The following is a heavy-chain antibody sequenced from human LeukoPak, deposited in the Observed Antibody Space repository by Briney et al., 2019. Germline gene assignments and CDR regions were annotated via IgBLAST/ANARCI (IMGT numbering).Heavy chain of an antibody. V-gene: IGHV3-23*01. Sequence: GRSLRLSCAASGFIFNRYAMSWVTQAPAKGLEWVSAISGSGGSTYYADSVKGRFTISRDNSKNTLYLQMNSLRSEDTAVYYCAKSRFLEWLLFDYWGQGTLVTVSS. CDR2: ISGSGGST. D-gene: IGHD3-3*01. CDR3: AKSRFLEWLLFDY. CDR1: GFIFNRYA. J-gene: IGHJ4*02.